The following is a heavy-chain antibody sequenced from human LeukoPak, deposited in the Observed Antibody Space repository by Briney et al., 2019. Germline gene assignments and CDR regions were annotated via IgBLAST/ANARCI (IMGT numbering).Heavy chain of an antibody. CDR1: GFTLGNAW. CDR2: IKSKTDGGTT. J-gene: IGHJ6*03. V-gene: IGHV3-15*01. D-gene: IGHD1/OR15-1a*01. Sequence: PGGSLRLSRAASGFTLGNAWMSWGPEAPRKGAVSVGRIKSKTDGGTTDYAALVVGRFSISRDDSKNTLNLQMNSLKTEVTAVYYCSTVGEAAPAERNNRDYYYYYYMAGWGKGTTVTVSS. CDR3: STVGEAAPAERNNRDYYYYYYMAG.